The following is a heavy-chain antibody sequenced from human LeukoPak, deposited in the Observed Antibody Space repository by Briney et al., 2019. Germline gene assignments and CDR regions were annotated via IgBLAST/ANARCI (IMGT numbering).Heavy chain of an antibody. Sequence: QTGGSLRLSCSASGFTFSRYAMHWVRQAPGKGLEYVSAISSSGGSTYYADSVKGRFTISRDNSKDTLYLQMSSLRAVDTTVYYCVKSAGFDWLSPLDAFDIWGQGTMVTVSS. CDR2: ISSSGGST. J-gene: IGHJ3*02. CDR3: VKSAGFDWLSPLDAFDI. CDR1: GFTFSRYA. D-gene: IGHD3-9*01. V-gene: IGHV3-64D*06.